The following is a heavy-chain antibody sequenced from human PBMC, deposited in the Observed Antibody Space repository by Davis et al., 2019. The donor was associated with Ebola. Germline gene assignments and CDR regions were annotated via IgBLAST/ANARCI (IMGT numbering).Heavy chain of an antibody. CDR2: IYYSGST. D-gene: IGHD5-18*01. J-gene: IGHJ5*02. Sequence: PSETLSLTCTVSGGSISSYYWSWIRQPPGKGLEWIGYIYYSGSTNYNPSLKSRVTISVDTSKNQFSLKLSSVTAADTAVYYCAREGSYGEGAWFDPWGQGTLVTVSS. CDR1: GGSISSYY. V-gene: IGHV4-59*01. CDR3: AREGSYGEGAWFDP.